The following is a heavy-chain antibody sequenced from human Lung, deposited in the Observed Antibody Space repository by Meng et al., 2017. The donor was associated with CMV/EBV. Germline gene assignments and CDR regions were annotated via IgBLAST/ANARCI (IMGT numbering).Heavy chain of an antibody. V-gene: IGHV5-51*01. CDR1: GYSFTSYW. CDR3: ARELSSSSYYYGMDV. J-gene: IGHJ6*02. CDR2: IYPGDSDT. Sequence: GESXKISCKGSGYSFTSYWIGWVRQMPGKGLEWMGIIYPGDSDTRYSPSFQGQVTISADKSISTAYLQWSSLKASDTAMYYCARELSSSSYYYGMDVWRQGTTVTVSS. D-gene: IGHD6-6*01.